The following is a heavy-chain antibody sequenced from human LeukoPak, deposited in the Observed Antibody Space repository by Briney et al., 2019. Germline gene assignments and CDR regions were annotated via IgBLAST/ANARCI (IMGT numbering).Heavy chain of an antibody. CDR2: MDWDDDK. J-gene: IGHJ4*02. D-gene: IGHD3-22*01. V-gene: IGHV2-70*11. CDR3: ARTCPYYYDSSGYPDY. Sequence: SGPALVKPTQPLTLTCTFSGFSLSTRGMCVSWIRQPPGKALEWLARMDWDDDKSYSTSLKTRLTMSKATSKNQVVLTMTNMDPMDTATYYCARTCPYYYDSSGYPDYWGQGTLVTVSS. CDR1: GFSLSTRGMC.